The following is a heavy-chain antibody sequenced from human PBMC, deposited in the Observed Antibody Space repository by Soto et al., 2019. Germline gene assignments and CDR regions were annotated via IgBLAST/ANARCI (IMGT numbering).Heavy chain of an antibody. Sequence: AGGSLRLSCAASGFTFSSYGMHWVRQAPGKGLEWVAVIWYDGSNKYYADSVKGRFTISRDNSKNTLYLQMNSLRAEDTAVYYCAIDLFAPLVVTPDYWGQGTLVTV. D-gene: IGHD2-15*01. V-gene: IGHV3-33*01. J-gene: IGHJ4*02. CDR1: GFTFSSYG. CDR2: IWYDGSNK. CDR3: AIDLFAPLVVTPDY.